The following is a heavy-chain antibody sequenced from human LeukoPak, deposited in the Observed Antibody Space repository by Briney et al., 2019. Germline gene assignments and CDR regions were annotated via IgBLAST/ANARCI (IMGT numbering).Heavy chain of an antibody. CDR3: ARDQSGPIDY. CDR1: GFTFGSYA. Sequence: GGSLRLSCAASGFTFGSYAMTWVRQAPGKGLEWVANIKQDGSEKYYVDSVKGRFTISRDNAKNSLYLQMNSLRAEDTAVYYCARDQSGPIDYWGQGTLVTVSS. CDR2: IKQDGSEK. D-gene: IGHD3-10*01. J-gene: IGHJ4*02. V-gene: IGHV3-7*01.